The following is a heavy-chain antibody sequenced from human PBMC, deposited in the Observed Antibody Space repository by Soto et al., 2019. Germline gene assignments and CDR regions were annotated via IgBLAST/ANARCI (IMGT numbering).Heavy chain of an antibody. Sequence: PGGSLRLSCAASGFTLSSYSMNWVRQAPGKGLEWVSYISSSSRTIYYADSVKGRFTISRDNAKNSLYLQMNSLRAEDTAVYYCARDLHDSSGYSNYWGQGTLVTVSS. V-gene: IGHV3-48*01. CDR3: ARDLHDSSGYSNY. D-gene: IGHD3-22*01. CDR2: ISSSSRTI. CDR1: GFTLSSYS. J-gene: IGHJ4*02.